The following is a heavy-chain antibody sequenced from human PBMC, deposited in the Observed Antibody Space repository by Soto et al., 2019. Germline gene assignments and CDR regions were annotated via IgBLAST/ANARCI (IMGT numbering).Heavy chain of an antibody. CDR2: ISGSGGST. D-gene: IGHD3-10*01. CDR3: AKRRSGFVEGDSTDYYYYYGMDV. J-gene: IGHJ6*02. V-gene: IGHV3-23*01. CDR1: GFTFSSYA. Sequence: GGSLRLSCAASGFTFSSYAMSWVRQAPGKGLEWVSAISGSGGSTYYADSVKGRFTISRDNSKNTLYLQMNSLRAEDTAVYYCAKRRSGFVEGDSTDYYYYYGMDVWGQGTTVTVSS.